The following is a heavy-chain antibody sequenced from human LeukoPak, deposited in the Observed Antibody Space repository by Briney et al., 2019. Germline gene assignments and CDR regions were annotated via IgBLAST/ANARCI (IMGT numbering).Heavy chain of an antibody. CDR2: ISAYNGNT. V-gene: IGHV1-18*01. CDR3: ARDHQYSSGWSWFDP. CDR1: GGTFSSYA. Sequence: ASVTVPCKASGGTFSSYAISWVRQAPGQGLEWMGWISAYNGNTNYAQKLQGRVTMTTDTSTSTAYMELRSLRSDDTAVYYCARDHQYSSGWSWFDPWGQGTLVTVSS. J-gene: IGHJ5*02. D-gene: IGHD6-19*01.